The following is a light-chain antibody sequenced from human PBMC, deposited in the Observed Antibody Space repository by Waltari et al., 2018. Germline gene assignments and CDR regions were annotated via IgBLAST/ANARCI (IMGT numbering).Light chain of an antibody. Sequence: SSDLTQDPAVSVALGQTVRITCQGDSLRSFYGSWYQQKPGQAPVLVIYGKNSRPSGIPERFSGSGSGNTISLTITGAQADDEADYYCNSRDSSGNPPYVFGAGTKVTVL. CDR3: NSRDSSGNPPYV. J-gene: IGLJ1*01. V-gene: IGLV3-19*01. CDR2: GKN. CDR1: SLRSFY.